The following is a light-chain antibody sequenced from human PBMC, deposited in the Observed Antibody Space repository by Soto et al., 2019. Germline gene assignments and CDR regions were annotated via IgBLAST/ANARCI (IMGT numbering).Light chain of an antibody. CDR1: SSDVGDYNY. Sequence: QSVLTQPPSASGSPGQSVAISCTGTSSDVGDYNYVSWYQQHPGKAPKLMSYEVNKRPSGVPDRFSGSKSGNTASLTVSGLQAEDEDDYYCSSYAGSSNVFGTGTKVTVL. CDR2: EVN. CDR3: SSYAGSSNV. V-gene: IGLV2-8*01. J-gene: IGLJ1*01.